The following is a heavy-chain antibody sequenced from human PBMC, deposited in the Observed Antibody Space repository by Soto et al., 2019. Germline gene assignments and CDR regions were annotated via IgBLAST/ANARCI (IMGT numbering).Heavy chain of an antibody. D-gene: IGHD1-1*01. CDR1: GFTFSSYG. J-gene: IGHJ4*02. Sequence: GGSLRLSCAASGFTFSSYGMHWVRQAPGKGLEWVAVISYDGSNKYYADSVKGRFTISRDNSKNTLYLQMNSLRAEDTAVYYCAKDRDWNHLIDYWGQGTLVTVSS. V-gene: IGHV3-30*18. CDR2: ISYDGSNK. CDR3: AKDRDWNHLIDY.